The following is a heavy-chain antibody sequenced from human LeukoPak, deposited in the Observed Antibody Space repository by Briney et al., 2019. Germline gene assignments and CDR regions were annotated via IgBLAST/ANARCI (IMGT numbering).Heavy chain of an antibody. D-gene: IGHD3-10*01. J-gene: IGHJ4*02. CDR3: ARGMVRGPPGY. CDR1: GGSISSSSYY. CDR2: IYYSGST. Sequence: SEALSLTCTVSGGSISSSSYYWGWIRQPPGKGLEWIGSIYYSGSTYYNPSPKSRVTISVDTSKNQFSLKLSSVTAADTAVYYCARGMVRGPPGYWGQGTLVTVSS. V-gene: IGHV4-39*01.